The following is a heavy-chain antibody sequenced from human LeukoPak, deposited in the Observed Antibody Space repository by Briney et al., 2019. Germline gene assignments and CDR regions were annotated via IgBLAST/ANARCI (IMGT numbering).Heavy chain of an antibody. D-gene: IGHD3-3*01. CDR1: GFTFSNYA. CDR3: AKDRRGGGLIFGVVIGFDY. J-gene: IGHJ4*02. Sequence: GGSLRLSCAASGFTFSNYAMSWVRQAPGKGLEWVSAISGSGANTHYADSVKGRFTISRDSSKNTVYLQMNSLRAEDTAVYYCAKDRRGGGLIFGVVIGFDYWGQGILVTVST. CDR2: ISGSGANT. V-gene: IGHV3-23*01.